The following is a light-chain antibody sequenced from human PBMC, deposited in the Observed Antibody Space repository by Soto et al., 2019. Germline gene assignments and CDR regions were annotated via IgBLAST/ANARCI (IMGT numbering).Light chain of an antibody. CDR2: GAS. CDR1: QSFRSSY. Sequence: EIVLTQSPGTLSLSPGERATLSCRASQSFRSSYLAWYQQKPGQAPRLLSYGASSRATGIPDRFSGSGSGTDFTLTISRLEPEDFAMYYCQQYGSSPLTFGGGTKVEIK. CDR3: QQYGSSPLT. V-gene: IGKV3-20*01. J-gene: IGKJ4*01.